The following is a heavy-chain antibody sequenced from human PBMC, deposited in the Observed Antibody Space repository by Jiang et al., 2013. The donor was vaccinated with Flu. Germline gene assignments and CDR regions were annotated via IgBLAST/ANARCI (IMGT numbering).Heavy chain of an antibody. CDR2: LVLLVT. CDR3: ARAGYGDYGLDY. J-gene: IGHJ4*02. V-gene: IGHV3-13*01. D-gene: IGHD4-17*01. CDR1: GFTFSSYD. Sequence: ASGFTFSSYDMHWVRQATGKGLEWSQLLVLLVTHTIQAPXRADSPSPEKNAKNSLYLQMNSLRAGDTAVYYCARAGYGDYGLDYWGQGTLVTVSS.